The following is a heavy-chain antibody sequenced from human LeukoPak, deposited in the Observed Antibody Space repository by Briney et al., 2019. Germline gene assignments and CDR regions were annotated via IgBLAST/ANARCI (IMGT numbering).Heavy chain of an antibody. V-gene: IGHV3-48*03. CDR2: ISSSGSTI. J-gene: IGHJ4*02. CDR1: GFTFSSYE. D-gene: IGHD3-16*01. CDR3: ARDRIMITFGGALFDY. Sequence: GGSLRLSCAASGFTFSSYEMNWVRQAPGKGLEWVSYISSSGSTIYYADSVKGRFTISRDNAKNSLYLQMNSLRAEDAAAYYCARDRIMITFGGALFDYWGQGTLVTVSS.